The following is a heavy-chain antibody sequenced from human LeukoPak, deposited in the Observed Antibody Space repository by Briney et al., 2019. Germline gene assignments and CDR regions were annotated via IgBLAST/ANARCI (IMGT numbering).Heavy chain of an antibody. V-gene: IGHV4-59*12. D-gene: IGHD3-9*01. J-gene: IGHJ4*02. CDR1: GGSISGYY. Sequence: PSETLSLTCTVSGGSISGYYWSWIRQPPGKGLEWIGYIYYSGNTNYTPSLKSRLTMSVDTSRNQFSLKLTSVTAADTAVYYCARGDMLRYFDWFSYFDYWGQGTLLTVFS. CDR3: ARGDMLRYFDWFSYFDY. CDR2: IYYSGNT.